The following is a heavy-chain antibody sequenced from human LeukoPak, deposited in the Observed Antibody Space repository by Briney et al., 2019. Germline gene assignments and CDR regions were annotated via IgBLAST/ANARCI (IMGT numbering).Heavy chain of an antibody. D-gene: IGHD3-10*01. Sequence: GGSLRLSCVASGFTFSSYAMSWVRQAPGKGLEWVSAISGSGGSTYYADSVKGRFTISRDNSKNTLYLQMNSLRAEDTAVYYCAKSPMEQSGVLLWFGELYIDYWGQGTLVTVAS. CDR1: GFTFSSYA. J-gene: IGHJ4*02. CDR2: ISGSGGST. V-gene: IGHV3-23*01. CDR3: AKSPMEQSGVLLWFGELYIDY.